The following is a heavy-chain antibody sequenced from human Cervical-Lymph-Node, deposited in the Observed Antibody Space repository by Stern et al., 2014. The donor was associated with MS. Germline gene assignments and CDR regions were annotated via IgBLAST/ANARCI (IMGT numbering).Heavy chain of an antibody. V-gene: IGHV3-21*01. CDR2: ISSTSSYI. Sequence: EVQLVESGGGLVKPGGSLRLSCEASGFTLSSCSVNWVRQAPGKGLEWGSSISSTSSYIFYADSVKGRFTISRDNAKNSLYLQMNSLRVEDAAVYYCARDNWNDWRYGMDVWGQGTTVTVSS. CDR3: ARDNWNDWRYGMDV. D-gene: IGHD1-1*01. CDR1: GFTLSSCS. J-gene: IGHJ6*02.